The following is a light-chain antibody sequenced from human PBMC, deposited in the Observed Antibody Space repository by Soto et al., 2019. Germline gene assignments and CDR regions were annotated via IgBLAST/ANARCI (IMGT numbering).Light chain of an antibody. V-gene: IGKV3-11*01. J-gene: IGKJ1*01. CDR2: DAS. CDR1: QSVSSY. CDR3: QQRSDWPPWT. Sequence: EIVLTQSPATLSLSPGERATLSCRASQSVSSYLAWYQQKPGQAPRLLIYDASNRATGIPARFSGSGSGTDFILTITSLETEDFAVYYCQQRSDWPPWTFGQGTKVELK.